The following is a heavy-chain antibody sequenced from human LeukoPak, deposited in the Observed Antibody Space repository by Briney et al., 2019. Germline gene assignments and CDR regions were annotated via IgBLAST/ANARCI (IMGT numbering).Heavy chain of an antibody. CDR2: ISSSSSTI. D-gene: IGHD3-22*01. J-gene: IGHJ5*02. CDR3: ARDKDDYDSSGYYSFWFDP. CDR1: GFTFSSYS. V-gene: IGHV3-48*01. Sequence: GGSLRLSCAPSGFTFSSYSMNWVRQAPGKGLEWVSYISSSSSTIYYADCVKGRFTISRHNAKNSLYLQMNSLRAEHTCVVYCARDKDDYDSSGYYSFWFDPWGQGTLVTVSS.